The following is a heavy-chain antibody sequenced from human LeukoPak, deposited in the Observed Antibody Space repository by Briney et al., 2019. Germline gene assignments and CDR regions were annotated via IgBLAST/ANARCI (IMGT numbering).Heavy chain of an antibody. CDR1: GFTVSSNY. CDR2: MYSGGST. J-gene: IGHJ5*02. V-gene: IGHV3-53*01. Sequence: GGSLRLSCAASGFTVSSNYMSWVRQAPGKGLEWVSVMYSGGSTYYADSVKGRFTISRDNSKNTLYLQMNSLRAEDTAVYYCAREGGYCSSTSCFDPWGQGTPVTVSS. D-gene: IGHD2-2*01. CDR3: AREGGYCSSTSCFDP.